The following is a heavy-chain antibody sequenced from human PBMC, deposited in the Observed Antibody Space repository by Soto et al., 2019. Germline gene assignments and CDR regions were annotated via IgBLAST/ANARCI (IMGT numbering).Heavy chain of an antibody. D-gene: IGHD3-10*01. CDR3: ARDADYYYGSGSDNRFDP. CDR2: ISAYNGNT. J-gene: IGHJ5*02. CDR1: GYTFTRYG. Sequence: QVQLVQSGAEVKKPGASVKVSCKASGYTFTRYGISWVRKAPGQGLEWMGWISAYNGNTNYAQKLQGRVTMTTDTSTSTAYMELRSLRSDDTAVYYCARDADYYYGSGSDNRFDPWGQGTLVTVSS. V-gene: IGHV1-18*01.